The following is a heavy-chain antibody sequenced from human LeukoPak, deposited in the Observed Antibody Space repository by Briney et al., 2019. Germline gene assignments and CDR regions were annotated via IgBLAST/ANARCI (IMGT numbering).Heavy chain of an antibody. Sequence: GGSLRLSCAASGFTFSSYSMNGVRQAPGKGRQWVSYISTGSSATIFYADSVKGRFTISRDNAKNSLYLQMNSLRAEDTAVYYCAKDEPDIVVVPAESGFDPWGQGTLVTVSS. CDR1: GFTFSSYS. CDR2: ISTGSSATI. V-gene: IGHV3-48*04. D-gene: IGHD2-2*01. CDR3: AKDEPDIVVVPAESGFDP. J-gene: IGHJ5*02.